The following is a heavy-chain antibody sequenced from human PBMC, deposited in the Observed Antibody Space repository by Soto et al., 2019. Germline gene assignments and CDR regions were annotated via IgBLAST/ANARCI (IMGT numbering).Heavy chain of an antibody. CDR3: ARSSSWRSYYYYYMDV. CDR1: GFTFSSYG. D-gene: IGHD6-13*01. Sequence: HPGGSLRLSCAASGFTFSSYGMHWVRQAPGKGLEWVAVIWYDGSNKYYADSVKGRFTISRDNSKNTLYLQMNSLRAEDTAVYYCARSSSWRSYYYYYMDVWGKGTTVTVSS. CDR2: IWYDGSNK. V-gene: IGHV3-33*01. J-gene: IGHJ6*03.